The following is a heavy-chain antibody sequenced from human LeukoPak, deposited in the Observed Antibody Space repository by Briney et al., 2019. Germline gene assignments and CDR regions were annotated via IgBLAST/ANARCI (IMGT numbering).Heavy chain of an antibody. V-gene: IGHV6-1*01. CDR2: TIYRSELRH. J-gene: IGHJ4*02. CDR3: STYRFEY. D-gene: IGHD3-16*02. CDR1: GDSVSGTNVV. Sequence: SQTLSLPCAVSGDSVSGTNVVWQWITQSPSGGLEWLGRTIYRSELRHHYAVSIKGRITISPDTSMNQFSLQLNPVNGEETADYYCSTYRFEYWGEGTLVTVSA.